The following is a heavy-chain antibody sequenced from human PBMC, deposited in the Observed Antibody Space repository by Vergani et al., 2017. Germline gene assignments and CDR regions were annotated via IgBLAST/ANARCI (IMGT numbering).Heavy chain of an antibody. J-gene: IGHJ6*02. CDR3: AKGRAYCGGDCYPYYYYGMDV. V-gene: IGHV3-23*01. CDR2: ISGSGGXT. D-gene: IGHD2-21*02. CDR1: GFTFSSYA. Sequence: EVQLLESGGGLVQPGGSLRLSCAASGFTFSSYAMSWVRQAPGKGLGWVSAISGSGGXTYYADSVKGRFTISRDNSKNTLYLQMNSLRAEDTAVYYCAKGRAYCGGDCYPYYYYGMDVWGQGTTVTVSS.